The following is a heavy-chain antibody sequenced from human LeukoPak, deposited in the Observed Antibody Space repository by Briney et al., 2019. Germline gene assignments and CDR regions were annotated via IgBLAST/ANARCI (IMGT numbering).Heavy chain of an antibody. CDR1: GFTFSSYG. D-gene: IGHD2-21*02. V-gene: IGHV3-33*01. J-gene: IGHJ4*02. CDR2: IWYDGSEK. Sequence: PSGGSLRLSCEASGFTFSSYGMLWVRQAPGKGLEWVAVIWYDGSEKYYGDSVKGRFTISRDNSKNMLYLQMSSLRAEDTALYYCARSHRLLLPDYWGQGTLVTVSS. CDR3: ARSHRLLLPDY.